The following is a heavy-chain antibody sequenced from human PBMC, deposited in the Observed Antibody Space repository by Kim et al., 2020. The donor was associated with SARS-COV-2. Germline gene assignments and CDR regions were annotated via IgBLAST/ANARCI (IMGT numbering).Heavy chain of an antibody. V-gene: IGHV4-39*01. Sequence: YHPRLRSRLTISVDPSKKQFSLKLSSVSAADTAMYYCARRNSGWNDAFDVWGQGTMVTVSS. D-gene: IGHD6-19*01. J-gene: IGHJ3*01. CDR3: ARRNSGWNDAFDV.